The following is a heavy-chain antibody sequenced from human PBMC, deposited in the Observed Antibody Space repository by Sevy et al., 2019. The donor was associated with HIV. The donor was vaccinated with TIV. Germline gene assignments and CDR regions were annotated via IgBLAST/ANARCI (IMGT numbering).Heavy chain of an antibody. CDR3: ARVMMIQVSTLGLEYYFDY. D-gene: IGHD3-22*01. CDR1: GASISSGTYY. CDR2: IYHSGST. Sequence: SETLSLMCSVSGASISSGTYYWGWIRQPPGKGLEWIGSIYHSGSTYYNPSLKSRVSISVDTSKNHFSLKLRSVTAADTAVYYCARVMMIQVSTLGLEYYFDYWGQGTPVTVSS. V-gene: IGHV4-39*02. J-gene: IGHJ4*02.